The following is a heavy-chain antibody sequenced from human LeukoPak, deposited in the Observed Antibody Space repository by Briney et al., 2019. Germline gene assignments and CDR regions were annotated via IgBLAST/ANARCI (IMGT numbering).Heavy chain of an antibody. V-gene: IGHV4-4*07. Sequence: SETLSPTCTVSGGSISNYYWTWIRQPAGKGLEWIGRIYSSGTTTYNPSLKSRVAMSVDTSRNQFSLKLSSVTAADTAVYYCARVSPIAVAGSSYYYAMDVWGQGTTVTVSS. CDR2: IYSSGTT. J-gene: IGHJ6*02. CDR1: GGSISNYY. CDR3: ARVSPIAVAGSSYYYAMDV. D-gene: IGHD6-19*01.